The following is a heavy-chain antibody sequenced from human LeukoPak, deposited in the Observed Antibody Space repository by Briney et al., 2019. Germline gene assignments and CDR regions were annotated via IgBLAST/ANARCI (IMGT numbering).Heavy chain of an antibody. D-gene: IGHD4/OR15-4a*01. CDR2: ISYSGST. V-gene: IGHV4-39*01. J-gene: IGHJ5*02. CDR3: ARHMVGTTDST. Sequence: SETLSLTCTVSGGSISSSSYYWVWIRQPPGKGLEWIGTISYSGSTYYNPSLKGRVTISVDTSKNHLSLKLSSVTAADTAVFYCARHMVGTTDSTWGQGTLVTVSS. CDR1: GGSISSSSYY.